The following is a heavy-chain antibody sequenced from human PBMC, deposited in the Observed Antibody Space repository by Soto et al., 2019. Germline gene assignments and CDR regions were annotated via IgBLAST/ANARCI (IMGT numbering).Heavy chain of an antibody. V-gene: IGHV3-30*04. J-gene: IGHJ4*02. Sequence: QVQLVESGGGVVQPGRSLRLSCAVSGFTFSNYAMHWVRQAPGKGLEWVAVISNDGRNKYYADSVKGRFTISRENSKNTLYLQMNSLRAEDTAVYYCARDASSVVRGFIQYFHSWGQGTLVTVSS. CDR2: ISNDGRNK. CDR1: GFTFSNYA. CDR3: ARDASSVVRGFIQYFHS. D-gene: IGHD3-10*01.